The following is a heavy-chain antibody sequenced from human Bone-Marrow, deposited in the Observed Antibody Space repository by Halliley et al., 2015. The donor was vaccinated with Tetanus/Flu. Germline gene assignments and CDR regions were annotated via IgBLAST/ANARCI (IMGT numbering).Heavy chain of an antibody. CDR3: TKDDRVLYAFDK. CDR1: GFTFSNAW. V-gene: IGHV3-15*01. Sequence: SLRLSCAASGFTFSNAWMSWVRQAPGKGLEWVGRIKSKTDGGTTDYAAPVQGRFTISRDDSKNMVYLQMNSLQTEDTAVYYCTKDDRVLYAFDKWGQGTLVIVSS. D-gene: IGHD2-8*01. J-gene: IGHJ4*02. CDR2: IKSKTDGGTT.